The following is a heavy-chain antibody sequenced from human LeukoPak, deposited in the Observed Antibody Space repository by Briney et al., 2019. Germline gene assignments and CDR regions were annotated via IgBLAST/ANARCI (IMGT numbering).Heavy chain of an antibody. CDR3: ARERTSTPGFDY. Sequence: PGRSLRLSCAASGLTFSSYGMHWVRQAPGKGLEWVAVIWYDGSNKYYADSVKGRFTISRDNSKNTLYLQMNSLRAEDTAVYYCARERTSTPGFDYWGQGTLVTVSS. CDR2: IWYDGSNK. J-gene: IGHJ4*02. D-gene: IGHD3-3*02. V-gene: IGHV3-33*01. CDR1: GLTFSSYG.